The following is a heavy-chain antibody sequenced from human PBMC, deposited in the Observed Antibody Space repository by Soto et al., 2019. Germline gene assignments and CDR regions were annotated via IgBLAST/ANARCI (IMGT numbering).Heavy chain of an antibody. CDR2: MHYGGNT. CDR1: GGSISSSSYY. Sequence: QLQLQESGPGLVKPSETLSLTCIVSGGSISSSSYYWGWIRQPPGKGLEWIGDMHYGGNTHFNPSLKRRAIMFVDTSKNQFSLKLRSVTAADTAVYYCARRVSDYAIGDSFDYWGQGTLVTVSS. J-gene: IGHJ4*02. D-gene: IGHD4-17*01. V-gene: IGHV4-39*01. CDR3: ARRVSDYAIGDSFDY.